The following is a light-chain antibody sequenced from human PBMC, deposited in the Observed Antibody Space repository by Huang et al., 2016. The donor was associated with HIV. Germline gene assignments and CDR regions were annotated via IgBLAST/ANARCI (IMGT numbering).Light chain of an antibody. V-gene: IGKV4-1*01. J-gene: IGKJ2*01. Sequence: DIVMTQSPDSLTVSLGERATINCKSSQVLLFNATNKSFLAWYQQRPRQPPKLLIYWAYTRASDVPDRFSGSGSGTDFTLTINSLQAEDMAVYFCQQYYTNYYTFGQGTKLEIQ. CDR3: QQYYTNYYT. CDR1: QVLLFNATNKSF. CDR2: WAY.